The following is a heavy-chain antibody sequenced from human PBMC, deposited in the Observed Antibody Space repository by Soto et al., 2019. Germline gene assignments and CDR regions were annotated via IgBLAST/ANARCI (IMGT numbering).Heavy chain of an antibody. V-gene: IGHV1-69*01. CDR1: DGTFSSYA. D-gene: IGHD3-3*01. CDR2: IIPIFGTA. CDR3: AVTTPGFGVVIHYYYYGMDG. Sequence: QVQLVQSGAEVKKPGSSVKVSCKASDGTFSSYAISWVRQAPGHGLEWMGGIIPIFGTANYAQKFQGRVTITADESTSTAYMELSSLRSEDTAVYYCAVTTPGFGVVIHYYYYGMDGWGQGSTVTVSS. J-gene: IGHJ6*02.